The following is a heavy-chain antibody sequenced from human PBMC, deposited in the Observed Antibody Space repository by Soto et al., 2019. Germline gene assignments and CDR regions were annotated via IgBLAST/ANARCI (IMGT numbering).Heavy chain of an antibody. CDR2: MNPINGAT. J-gene: IGHJ6*02. Sequence: ASVKVSCKASGYDFTAYDINWVRQASGQGLEWMGWMNPINGATCTARRFQGRVSLSRNTATGTAYLELNSLRSDDTAVYYCGRGPSPRAPAGGTPYYYAMDVWGQGTTVTVSS. CDR1: GYDFTAYD. D-gene: IGHD2-15*01. CDR3: GRGPSPRAPAGGTPYYYAMDV. V-gene: IGHV1-8*02.